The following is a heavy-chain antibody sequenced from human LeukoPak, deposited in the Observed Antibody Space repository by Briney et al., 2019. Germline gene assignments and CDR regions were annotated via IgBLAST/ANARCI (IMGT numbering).Heavy chain of an antibody. V-gene: IGHV1-18*04. Sequence: GASVKVSCKASGYTFTSYGISWVRQAPGLGLEWMGWISAYNGNTNYAQKLQGRVTMTTDTSTSTAYMELRSLRSDDTAVYYCARGGLYYDILTGYHDWFDPWGQGTLVTVSS. J-gene: IGHJ5*02. CDR2: ISAYNGNT. CDR3: ARGGLYYDILTGYHDWFDP. D-gene: IGHD3-9*01. CDR1: GYTFTSYG.